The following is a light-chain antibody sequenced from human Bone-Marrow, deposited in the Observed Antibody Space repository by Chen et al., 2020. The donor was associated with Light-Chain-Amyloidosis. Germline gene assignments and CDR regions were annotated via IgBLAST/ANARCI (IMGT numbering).Light chain of an antibody. CDR2: DDS. V-gene: IGLV3-21*02. Sequence: SYVLTQPSSVSVAPGQTATIACGGNNIGSTSVHWYQQTPGQAPLLVVYDDSDRPSGNPERLSGSNSGNPAALTIRRVGAGDEADYYCQVWDRSRDRPVFGGGTKLTVL. CDR1: NIGSTS. CDR3: QVWDRSRDRPV. J-gene: IGLJ3*02.